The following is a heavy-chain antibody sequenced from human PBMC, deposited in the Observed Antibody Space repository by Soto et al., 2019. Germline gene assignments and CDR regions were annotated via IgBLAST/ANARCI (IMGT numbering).Heavy chain of an antibody. D-gene: IGHD2-15*01. V-gene: IGHV1-69*02. J-gene: IGHJ3*02. CDR1: GGTFSSYT. CDR3: ARVDMILYKDAFDI. CDR2: IIPILGIA. Sequence: SVKVSCEASGGTFSSYTISWVRQAPGQGLEWMGRIIPILGIANYAQKFQGRVTITADKSTSTAYMELSSLRSEDTAVYYCARVDMILYKDAFDIWGQGTMVTVSS.